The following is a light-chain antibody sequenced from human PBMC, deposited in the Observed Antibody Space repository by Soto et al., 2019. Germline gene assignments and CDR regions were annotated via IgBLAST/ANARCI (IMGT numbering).Light chain of an antibody. CDR3: GTWDTSLSAGV. CDR2: ENH. Sequence: QRVLTRAASGSSAAGGEGSISCSGSSSNIGDNYVSWYQQFPGTAPKLLISENHKRPSGIPDRFSGSKSGTSATLGITGLQAGDEADYYCGTWDTSLSAGVFGGGTKVTVL. J-gene: IGLJ3*02. V-gene: IGLV1-51*02. CDR1: SSNIGDNY.